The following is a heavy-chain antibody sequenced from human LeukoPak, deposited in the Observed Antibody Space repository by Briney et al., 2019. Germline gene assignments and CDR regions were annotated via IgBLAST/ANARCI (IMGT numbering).Heavy chain of an antibody. CDR3: ARDLGPE. V-gene: IGHV4-61*01. D-gene: IGHD7-27*01. Sequence: SQTLSLTCAISGDSVSSNSVTWSWIRQPPGKGLEWIGYIYYSGSTNYNPSLKSRVTISVDTSKNQFSLKLSSVTAADTAVYYCARDLGPEWGQGTLVTVSS. CDR1: GDSVSSNSVT. CDR2: IYYSGST. J-gene: IGHJ4*02.